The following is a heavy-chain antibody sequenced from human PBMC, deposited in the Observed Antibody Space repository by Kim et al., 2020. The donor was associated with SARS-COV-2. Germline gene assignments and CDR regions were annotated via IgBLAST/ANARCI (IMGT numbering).Heavy chain of an antibody. CDR2: ISYDGSNK. Sequence: GGSLRLSCAASGFTFSSYGMHWVRQAPGKGLEWVAVISYDGSNKYYADSVKGRFTISRDNSKNTLYLQMNSLRAEDTAVYYCAKDRLSGGKEAFDYWGQGTLVTVSS. CDR3: AKDRLSGGKEAFDY. J-gene: IGHJ4*02. CDR1: GFTFSSYG. D-gene: IGHD3-10*02. V-gene: IGHV3-30*18.